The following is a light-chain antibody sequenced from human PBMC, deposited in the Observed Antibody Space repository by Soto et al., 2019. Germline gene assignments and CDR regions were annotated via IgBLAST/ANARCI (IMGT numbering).Light chain of an antibody. CDR2: KAS. Sequence: DIPMTQSPSTLSASVGDRVTITCRASQSISSWLAWYQQKPGKAPKLLIYKASSLESGVPSRFSGSGSGTEFTLTISSLQPDDFATYSCQQYNSYSGTFGGGTKVEIK. CDR1: QSISSW. V-gene: IGKV1-5*03. J-gene: IGKJ4*01. CDR3: QQYNSYSGT.